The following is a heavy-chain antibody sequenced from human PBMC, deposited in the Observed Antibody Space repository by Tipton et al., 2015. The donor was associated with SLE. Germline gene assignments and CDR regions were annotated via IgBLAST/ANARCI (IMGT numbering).Heavy chain of an antibody. V-gene: IGHV4-61*09. Sequence: TLSLTCAVSGYSLSSGYYLSWIRQLAGKGLEWIGHIYTSGSTNYNPSLKSRVTISVDTSKNQFSLKLSSVTAADTAVYYCARGGYYDSSGYHLDYWGQGTLVTVSS. CDR2: IYTSGST. J-gene: IGHJ4*02. CDR3: ARGGYYDSSGYHLDY. D-gene: IGHD3-22*01. CDR1: GYSLSSGYY.